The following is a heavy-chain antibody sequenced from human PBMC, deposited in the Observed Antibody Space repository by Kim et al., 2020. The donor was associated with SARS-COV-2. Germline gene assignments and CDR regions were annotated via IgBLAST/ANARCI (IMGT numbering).Heavy chain of an antibody. CDR1: GGSISSSSYY. V-gene: IGHV4-39*07. CDR3: ARVDTAMATFDAFDI. J-gene: IGHJ3*02. D-gene: IGHD5-18*01. Sequence: SETLSLTCTVSGGSISSSSYYWGWIRQPPGKGLEWIGSIYYSGSTYYNPSLKSRVTISVDTSKNQFSLKLSSVTAADTAVYYCARVDTAMATFDAFDIWG. CDR2: IYYSGST.